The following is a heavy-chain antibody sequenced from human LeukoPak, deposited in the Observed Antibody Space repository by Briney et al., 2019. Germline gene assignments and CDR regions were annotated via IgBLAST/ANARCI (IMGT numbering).Heavy chain of an antibody. CDR1: GGSISSYY. J-gene: IGHJ5*02. CDR3: ARNGDCSSTSCYAGDWFDP. Sequence: SETLSLTCTVSGGSISSYYWSWIRQPAGKGLEWIGRIYTSGSTNYNPSLKSRVTMSVDTSKNQFSLKLSSVTAADTAVYYCARNGDCSSTSCYAGDWFDPWGQGTLVTVSS. CDR2: IYTSGST. V-gene: IGHV4-4*07. D-gene: IGHD2-2*01.